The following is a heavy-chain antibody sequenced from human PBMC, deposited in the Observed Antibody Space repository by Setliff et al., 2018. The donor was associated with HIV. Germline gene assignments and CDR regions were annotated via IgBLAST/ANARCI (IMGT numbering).Heavy chain of an antibody. CDR1: GYSINSGFS. CDR3: AKGAGFYGDYTFDY. Sequence: SETLSLTCAASGYSINSGFSRAWIRQPPGQGPQWIGYIYSTGSTNYNPSLQSRVSISMDASKNKFSLKVTSVTSADTAVYYCAKGAGFYGDYTFDYWGQGNLVTV. V-gene: IGHV4-38-2*01. J-gene: IGHJ4*02. D-gene: IGHD4-17*01. CDR2: IYSTGST.